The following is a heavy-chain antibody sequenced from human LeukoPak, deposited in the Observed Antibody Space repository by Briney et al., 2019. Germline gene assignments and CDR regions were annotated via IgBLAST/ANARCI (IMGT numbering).Heavy chain of an antibody. CDR1: GGSISSGGYY. CDR2: IYYSGST. V-gene: IGHV4-31*03. CDR3: GGYSGYENWFDP. J-gene: IGHJ5*02. D-gene: IGHD5-12*01. Sequence: SQTLSLTCTVSGGSISSGGYYWRWIRQHPGKGLEWIGYIYYSGSTYYNPSLKSRVTISVNTSKNQFSLKLSSVTAADTAVYYCGGYSGYENWFDPWGQGTLVTVSS.